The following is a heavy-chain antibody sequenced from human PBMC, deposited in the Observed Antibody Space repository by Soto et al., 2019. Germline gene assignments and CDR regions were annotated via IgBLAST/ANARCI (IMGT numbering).Heavy chain of an antibody. CDR3: ASRLGYSSSWKGVDY. CDR1: GGTFSSYA. J-gene: IGHJ4*02. D-gene: IGHD6-13*01. CDR2: IIPIFGTA. V-gene: IGHV1-69*12. Sequence: QVQLVQSGAEVKKPGSSVKVSCKASGGTFSSYAISWVRQAPGQGLEWMGGIIPIFGTANYAQKFQGRVTITADESTSTSYMERSRLRSEDTAVYYCASRLGYSSSWKGVDYWGQGTLVTVSS.